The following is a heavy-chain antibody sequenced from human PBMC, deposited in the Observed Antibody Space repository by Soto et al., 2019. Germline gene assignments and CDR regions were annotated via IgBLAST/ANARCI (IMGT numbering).Heavy chain of an antibody. Sequence: EVQLLESGGGLVQPGGSLRLSCAASGFTFSSYALGWVRQAPGKGLEWVSAISDSGGSTYYADSVNGRFTISRDNSKNTLYLQMNSLRAEDTAVYYCAKDATRTSGWYYFDYWGQGTLVTASS. CDR2: ISDSGGST. CDR3: AKDATRTSGWYYFDY. J-gene: IGHJ4*02. CDR1: GFTFSSYA. D-gene: IGHD6-19*01. V-gene: IGHV3-23*01.